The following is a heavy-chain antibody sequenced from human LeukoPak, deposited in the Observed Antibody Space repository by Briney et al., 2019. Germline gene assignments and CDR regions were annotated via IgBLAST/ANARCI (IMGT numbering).Heavy chain of an antibody. CDR2: INSDGSST. D-gene: IGHD3-3*01. CDR3: ARRARITIFGVVIEYYFDY. V-gene: IGHV3-74*01. CDR1: GFTFSSYW. J-gene: IGHJ4*02. Sequence: GGSLRLSCAASGFTFSSYWMHWVRQAPGKGLVWVSRINSDGSSTSYADSVKGRFTISRDNAKNTLYLQMNSLRAEDTAVYYCARRARITIFGVVIEYYFDYWGQGTLVTVSS.